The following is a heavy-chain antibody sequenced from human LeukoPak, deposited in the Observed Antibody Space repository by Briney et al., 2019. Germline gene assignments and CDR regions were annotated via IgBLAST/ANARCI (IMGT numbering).Heavy chain of an antibody. CDR1: GYTFIGYY. Sequence: ASVKVSCKASGYTFIGYYMHWVRQAPGQGLEWMGWINPNSGGTNYAQKFQGRVTMSVDTSKNQFSLKLSSVTAADTAVYYCARDEHSYGSFDYWGQGTLVTVSS. CDR3: ARDEHSYGSFDY. D-gene: IGHD5-18*01. CDR2: INPNSGGT. V-gene: IGHV1-2*02. J-gene: IGHJ4*02.